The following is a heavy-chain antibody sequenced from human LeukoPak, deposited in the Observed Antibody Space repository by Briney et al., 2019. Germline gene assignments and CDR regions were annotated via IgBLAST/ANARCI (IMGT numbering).Heavy chain of an antibody. CDR2: IYYSGST. Sequence: SETLSLTCTVSGGSISSSNYYWGCIRQPPGKGLEWIGSIYYSGSTYYNPSLKSRVTISVDTSKNQFSLKLSSVTAADTAVYYCAKDYAFRDDYGDYSDAFDIWGQGTMVTVSS. CDR1: GGSISSSNYY. D-gene: IGHD4-17*01. CDR3: AKDYAFRDDYGDYSDAFDI. J-gene: IGHJ3*02. V-gene: IGHV4-39*02.